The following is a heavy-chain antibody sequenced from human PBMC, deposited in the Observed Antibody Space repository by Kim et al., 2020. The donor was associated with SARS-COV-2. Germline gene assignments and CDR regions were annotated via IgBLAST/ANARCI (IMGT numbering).Heavy chain of an antibody. J-gene: IGHJ4*02. CDR3: AIQGLHIVVVVAARGHFDY. CDR2: IYYSGST. V-gene: IGHV4-39*01. Sequence: SETLSLTCTVSGGSISSSSYYWGWIRQPPGKGLEWLGSIYYSGSTYYNPSLKSRVTISVDTSKNQFSLKLSCVTAADTAVYYCAIQGLHIVVVVAARGHFDYWGQGTLDTVSS. CDR1: GGSISSSSYY. D-gene: IGHD2-15*01.